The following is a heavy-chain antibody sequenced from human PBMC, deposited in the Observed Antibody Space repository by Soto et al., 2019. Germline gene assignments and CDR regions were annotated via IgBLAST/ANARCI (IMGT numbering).Heavy chain of an antibody. CDR3: ARENTAMYPSDY. CDR2: IDSGSGTI. CDR1: GFTFSTYS. J-gene: IGHJ4*02. Sequence: GGSLRLSCAASGFTFSTYSMNWVRQAPGKGLEWVSYIDSGSGTIYYADSVKGRFTISRDNAKNSLYLQMNSLGDEDTAVYYCARENTAMYPSDYWGQGTLVTVYS. D-gene: IGHD5-18*01. V-gene: IGHV3-48*02.